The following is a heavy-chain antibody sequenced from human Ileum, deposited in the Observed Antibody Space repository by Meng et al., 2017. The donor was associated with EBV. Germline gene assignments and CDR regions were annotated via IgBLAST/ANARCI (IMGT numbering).Heavy chain of an antibody. CDR2: INPSGGSS. D-gene: IGHD1-26*01. V-gene: IGHV1-46*02. Sequence: QVQLVQSGAEVKKPGASVKVSCRASGYTFNNYGLNWVRQAPGQGLEWMGVINPSGGSSIYAQRFQGRVTMTSDTSTTTVYMDLSSLRSEDTAVYYCARVSKGGSYRFDTWGQGTLVTVAS. CDR1: GYTFNNYG. J-gene: IGHJ5*02. CDR3: ARVSKGGSYRFDT.